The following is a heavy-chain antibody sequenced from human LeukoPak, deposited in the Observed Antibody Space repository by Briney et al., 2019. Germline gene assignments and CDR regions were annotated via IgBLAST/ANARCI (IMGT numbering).Heavy chain of an antibody. J-gene: IGHJ4*02. Sequence: SETLSLTCTVSGGSINSYYWSWIRQPPGKGLEWIGYIYYSGSTNYNPSLKSRVTKSVDTSKNQFSLKMSSVTAAGTAVYYCARGGTWHNSFDYWGQGTLVTVSS. CDR1: GGSINSYY. CDR2: IYYSGST. V-gene: IGHV4-59*01. D-gene: IGHD1/OR15-1a*01. CDR3: ARGGTWHNSFDY.